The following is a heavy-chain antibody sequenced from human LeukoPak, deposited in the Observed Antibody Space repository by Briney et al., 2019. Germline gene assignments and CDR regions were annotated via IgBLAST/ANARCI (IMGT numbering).Heavy chain of an antibody. D-gene: IGHD6-13*01. CDR2: INTNTGNP. CDR1: GYTFTSYD. J-gene: IGHJ5*02. CDR3: ARVRELIAAAGTAWFDP. Sequence: ASVKVSCKASGYTFTSYDINWARQATGQGLVWMGWINTNTGNPTYAQGFTGRFVFSLDTSVSTAYLQISSLKAEDTAVYYCARVRELIAAAGTAWFDPWGQGTLVTVSS. V-gene: IGHV7-4-1*02.